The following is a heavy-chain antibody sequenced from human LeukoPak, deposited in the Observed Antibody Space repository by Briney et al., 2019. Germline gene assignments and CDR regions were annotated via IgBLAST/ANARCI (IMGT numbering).Heavy chain of an antibody. CDR3: TTGKGSFAIFGGNDY. Sequence: PGRSLRLSCAASGFTFSSYGMHWVRQAPGKGLEWVGRIKSKIDGGTTDCAAPVKGRFSISRDDSENTIFLQMNSLKSEDTAVYYCTTGKGSFAIFGGNDYWGRGTLVTVSS. V-gene: IGHV3-15*01. D-gene: IGHD3-3*01. CDR2: IKSKIDGGTT. CDR1: GFTFSSYG. J-gene: IGHJ4*02.